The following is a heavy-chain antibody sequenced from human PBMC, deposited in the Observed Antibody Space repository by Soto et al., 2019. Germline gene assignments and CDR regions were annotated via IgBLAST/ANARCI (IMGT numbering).Heavy chain of an antibody. J-gene: IGHJ3*02. D-gene: IGHD6-6*01. CDR1: GYTFTSYG. Sequence: QVQLVQSGPEVTEPGASVKVSCKASGYTFTSYGISWVRQAPGQGLEWMGWSSTYNGNPNYAKKFHGRFTMTTETSPTTAYMNLRSLHSDDTSVFYCARAHLSSTSPKKAFTIWSQGTVVTFSS. V-gene: IGHV1-18*01. CDR2: SSTYNGNP. CDR3: ARAHLSSTSPKKAFTI.